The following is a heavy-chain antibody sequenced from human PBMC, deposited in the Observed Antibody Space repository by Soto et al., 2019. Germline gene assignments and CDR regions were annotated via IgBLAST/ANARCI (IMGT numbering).Heavy chain of an antibody. CDR1: GGSISSGDYY. J-gene: IGHJ6*02. V-gene: IGHV4-30-4*01. CDR2: IYYSGST. D-gene: IGHD5-18*01. CDR3: ARASPVVTDV. Sequence: QVQLQESGPGLVKPSQTLSLTCTVSGGSISSGDYYWSWIRQPPGKGLEWIGYIYYSGSTYYNPSLXSGVXIXIDTSKNQFSLKLSSVTAADTAVYYCARASPVVTDVWGQGTTVTVSS.